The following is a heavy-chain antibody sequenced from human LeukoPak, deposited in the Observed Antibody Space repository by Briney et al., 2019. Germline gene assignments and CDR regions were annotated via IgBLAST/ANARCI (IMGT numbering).Heavy chain of an antibody. V-gene: IGHV3-7*03. CDR1: GFTFSIYW. CDR3: ARPSSLGSGSYYEGLHFDY. CDR2: INQDGGET. Sequence: HPGGSLRLSCAASGFTFSIYWMSWVRQVPGKGLEWVANINQDGGETYYVDSVKGRFTISRDNAKNSLSLHMNSLRAEDTAVYYCARPSSLGSGSYYEGLHFDYWGQGTLVTVSS. J-gene: IGHJ4*02. D-gene: IGHD3-10*01.